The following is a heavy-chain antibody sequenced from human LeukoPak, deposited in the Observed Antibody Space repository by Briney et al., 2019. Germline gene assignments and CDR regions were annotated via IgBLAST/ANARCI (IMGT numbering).Heavy chain of an antibody. D-gene: IGHD1-26*01. CDR3: ARDQGFGIVGATGYNWFDP. CDR1: GASLSSYY. V-gene: IGHV4-39*07. Sequence: SETLSLTCTVSGASLSSYYWGWIRQPPGKGLEWIGSIYYSGSTYYNPSLKSRVTISVDTSKNQFSLKLSSVTAADTAVYYCARDQGFGIVGATGYNWFDPWGQGTLVTVSS. J-gene: IGHJ5*02. CDR2: IYYSGST.